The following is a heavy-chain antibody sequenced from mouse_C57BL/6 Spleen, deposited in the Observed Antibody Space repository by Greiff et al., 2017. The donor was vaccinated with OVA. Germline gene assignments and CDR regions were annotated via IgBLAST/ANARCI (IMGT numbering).Heavy chain of an antibody. CDR1: GYTFTSYW. CDR3: AREYYGNHGRFAY. V-gene: IGHV1-55*01. D-gene: IGHD2-1*01. Sequence: ESGAELVKPGASVKMSCKASGYTFTSYWITWVKQRPGQGLEWIGDIYPGSGSTNYNEKFKSKATLTVDTSSSTAYMQLSSLTSEDSAVYYCAREYYGNHGRFAYWGQGTLVTVSA. CDR2: IYPGSGST. J-gene: IGHJ3*01.